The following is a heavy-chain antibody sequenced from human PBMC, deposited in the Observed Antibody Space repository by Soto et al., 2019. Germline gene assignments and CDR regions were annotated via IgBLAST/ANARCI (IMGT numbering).Heavy chain of an antibody. CDR2: VNSGTGQT. D-gene: IGHD1-1*01. J-gene: IGHJ6*02. CDR1: GYTFSTYA. CDR3: ARGKGMEENYYYYGLDI. V-gene: IGHV1-3*04. Sequence: ASVKVSCKASGYTFSTYAMHWVRQAPGQSLEWMGWVNSGTGQTKYSQRFQDRVTIARDASASTAYMELSSLRSEDTAVYYCARGKGMEENYYYYGLDIWGQGTTVTVSS.